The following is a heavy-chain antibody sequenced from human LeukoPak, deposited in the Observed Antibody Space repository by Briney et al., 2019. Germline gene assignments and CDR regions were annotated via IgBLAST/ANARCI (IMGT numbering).Heavy chain of an antibody. J-gene: IGHJ6*03. Sequence: GGSLRLSCAASGFIFSSYGMSWVRQAPGKGLEWVSAISGSGGSTYYADSVKGRFTISRDNSKNTLYLQMNSLRAEDTAVYYCAKRPSDDRGGYYMDVWGKGTTVTISS. V-gene: IGHV3-23*01. CDR1: GFIFSSYG. CDR3: AKRPSDDRGGYYMDV. D-gene: IGHD1-1*01. CDR2: ISGSGGST.